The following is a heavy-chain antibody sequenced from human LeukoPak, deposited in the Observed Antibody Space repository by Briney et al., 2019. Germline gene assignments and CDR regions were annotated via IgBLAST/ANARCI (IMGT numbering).Heavy chain of an antibody. J-gene: IGHJ4*02. D-gene: IGHD4-17*01. CDR3: ASPTDYATHYYFAY. CDR1: GGSFSDYY. V-gene: IGHV4-34*01. CDR2: TNHSGST. Sequence: PSETLSLTCAVYGGSFSDYYWSWIRQPPGKGLEWIGETNHSGSTNFNPSLKSRVTISVDTSKRQFSLQLSSVTAADTAVYYCASPTDYATHYYFAYWGQGTLVTVSS.